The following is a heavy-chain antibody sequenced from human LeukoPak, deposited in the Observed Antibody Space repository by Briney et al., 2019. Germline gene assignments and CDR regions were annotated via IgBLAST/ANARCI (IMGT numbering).Heavy chain of an antibody. J-gene: IGHJ5*02. CDR3: ARGQLERLWWFDP. Sequence: SQTLSLTCTVSGGSISSGSYYWSWIRQPAGKGLEWIGRIYTSGSTNYNPSLKSRVTISVDTSKNQFSLKLSSVTAADTAVYYCARGQLERLWWFDPWGQGTLVTVSS. D-gene: IGHD1-1*01. CDR2: IYTSGST. CDR1: GGSISSGSYY. V-gene: IGHV4-61*02.